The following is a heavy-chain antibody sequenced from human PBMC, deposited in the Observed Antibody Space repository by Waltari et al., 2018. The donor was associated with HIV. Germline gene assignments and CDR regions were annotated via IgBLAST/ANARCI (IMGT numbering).Heavy chain of an antibody. J-gene: IGHJ4*02. CDR3: ARSPYYYDSSGYYLFYFDY. V-gene: IGHV3-7*01. Sequence: EVQLVESGGGLVQPGGSLRLSCAASGVNFSRYWMSWAPQAPGKGLEWVANIKQDGREKYYVDSVKGRFTISRDNAKNSLYLQMNSLRAEDTAVYYCARSPYYYDSSGYYLFYFDYWGQGTLVTVSS. CDR1: GVNFSRYW. D-gene: IGHD3-22*01. CDR2: IKQDGREK.